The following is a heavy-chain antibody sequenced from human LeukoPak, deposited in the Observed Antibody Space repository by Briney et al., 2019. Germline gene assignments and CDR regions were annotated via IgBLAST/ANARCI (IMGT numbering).Heavy chain of an antibody. V-gene: IGHV3-23*01. D-gene: IGHD2-15*01. Sequence: PGGSLRLSCAASGFTFSSYAMSWVRQAPGKGLEWVSTISSSGSDTCYADSVKGRFTISRDSSKNTVFLQMNSLRAEDTALYYCAKTRGYCTGGSCYGDYWGQGTLVTVSS. CDR2: ISSSGSDT. J-gene: IGHJ4*02. CDR1: GFTFSSYA. CDR3: AKTRGYCTGGSCYGDY.